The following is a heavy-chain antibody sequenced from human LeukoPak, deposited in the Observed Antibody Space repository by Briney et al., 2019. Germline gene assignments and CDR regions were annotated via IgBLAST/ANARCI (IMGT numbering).Heavy chain of an antibody. J-gene: IGHJ4*02. Sequence: GGSLRLSCAASGFTFSSYWMNWVRQAPGKGLVWVSRIASDGSSTTYADSVKGRFSVSRDNAKNTLYLQMNSLRVEDTAVYYCARGRPHGNDYWGQGTLVTVSS. CDR2: IASDGSST. CDR3: ARGRPHGNDY. V-gene: IGHV3-74*01. D-gene: IGHD4-23*01. CDR1: GFTFSSYW.